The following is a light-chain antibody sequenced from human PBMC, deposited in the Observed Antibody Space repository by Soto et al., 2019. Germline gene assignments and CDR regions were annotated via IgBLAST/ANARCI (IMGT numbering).Light chain of an antibody. J-gene: IGKJ1*01. Sequence: DIHFTQSPSFLSASVVDRVAISFRASQSISTWLAWYQHKPGKDPKLLIFDASSLESGVPSRFSGGGSGTEFSLSISSLQPDDFAPYYSPQYDSHSWTFGQRTKLDI. CDR2: DAS. CDR1: QSISTW. CDR3: PQYDSHSWT. V-gene: IGKV1-5*01.